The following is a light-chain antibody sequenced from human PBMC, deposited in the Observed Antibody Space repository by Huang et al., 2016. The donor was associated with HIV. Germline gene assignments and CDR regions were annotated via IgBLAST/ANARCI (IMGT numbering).Light chain of an antibody. CDR1: QSISDS. J-gene: IGKJ4*01. V-gene: IGKV1-5*03. Sequence: DIQMTQSPSTLSASVGDRVTITCRASQSISDSLAWYQQKPGAAPKVLIYQASTLETEVPLRFSGSGFGTEFTLTINSLQPDDFATYYCQQYYTYSALTFGGGTKVENK. CDR3: QQYYTYSALT. CDR2: QAS.